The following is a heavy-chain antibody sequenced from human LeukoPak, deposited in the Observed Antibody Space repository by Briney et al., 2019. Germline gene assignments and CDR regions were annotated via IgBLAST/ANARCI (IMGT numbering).Heavy chain of an antibody. CDR2: IYTSGST. J-gene: IGHJ5*02. CDR1: GGSISSYY. V-gene: IGHV4-4*07. D-gene: IGHD6-13*01. Sequence: PWETLSLTCTVSGGSISSYYWSWIRQPAGKGLEWIGRIYTSGSTNYNPSLKSRVTMSVDTSKNQFSLKLSSVTAADTAVYYCARHSRSSSWRLNWFDPWGQGTLVTVSS. CDR3: ARHSRSSSWRLNWFDP.